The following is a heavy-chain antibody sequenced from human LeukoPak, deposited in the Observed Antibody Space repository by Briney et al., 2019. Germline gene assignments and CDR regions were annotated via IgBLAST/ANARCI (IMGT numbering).Heavy chain of an antibody. J-gene: IGHJ5*01. CDR2: IYNSGTIYYSGST. D-gene: IGHD3-10*01. CDR3: ARVSSLVRGALDS. CDR1: GGSMSSNY. Sequence: PSETLSLTCTVSGGSMSSNYWSWIRQPPGKGLEWLGYIYNSGTIYYSGSTNYNPSLLSRVTISVDTSKNQFSLKLNSATAADTAVYYCARVSSLVRGALDSWGQGTLVSVSS. V-gene: IGHV4-59*12.